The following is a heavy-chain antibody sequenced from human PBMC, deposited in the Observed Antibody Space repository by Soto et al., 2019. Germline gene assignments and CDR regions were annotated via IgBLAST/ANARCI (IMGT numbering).Heavy chain of an antibody. V-gene: IGHV6-1*01. CDR3: ARDRENSSSWPYYYYGMDV. Sequence: PSQTLSLTCAISGDSVSSNSAAWNWIRQSPSRGLEWLGRTYYRSKWYNDYAVSVKSRITINPDTSKNQFSLQLNSVTPEDTAVYYCARDRENSSSWPYYYYGMDVWGQGTTVTVSS. CDR1: GDSVSSNSAA. J-gene: IGHJ6*02. D-gene: IGHD6-13*01. CDR2: TYYRSKWYN.